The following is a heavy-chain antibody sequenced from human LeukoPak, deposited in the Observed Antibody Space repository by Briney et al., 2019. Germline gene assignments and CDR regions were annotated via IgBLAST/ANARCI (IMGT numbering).Heavy chain of an antibody. CDR1: GYTFTGYY. J-gene: IGHJ4*02. CDR3: ARGRTYYYDSSGYYPSFRY. Sequence: ASVKVSCKASGYTFTGYYMHWVRQAPGQGLEGMGWINPNSGGTNYAQKFQGRVTMTRDTSISTAYMELSRLRSDDTAVYYCARGRTYYYDSSGYYPSFRYWGQGTLVTVSS. V-gene: IGHV1-2*02. D-gene: IGHD3-22*01. CDR2: INPNSGGT.